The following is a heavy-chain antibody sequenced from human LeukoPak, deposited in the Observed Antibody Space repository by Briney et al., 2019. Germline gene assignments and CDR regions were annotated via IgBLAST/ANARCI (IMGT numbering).Heavy chain of an antibody. D-gene: IGHD5-24*01. J-gene: IGHJ4*02. V-gene: IGHV4-59*08. Sequence: SETLSLTCTVSGGPISSYYWSWIRQPPEKGLEWIGYTYHSGRTNYNPSLKSRVTISVDTSKNQFSLNLNSVTAADTAVYYCARRNGYISSLDYWGQGTLVTVSS. CDR1: GGPISSYY. CDR2: TYHSGRT. CDR3: ARRNGYISSLDY.